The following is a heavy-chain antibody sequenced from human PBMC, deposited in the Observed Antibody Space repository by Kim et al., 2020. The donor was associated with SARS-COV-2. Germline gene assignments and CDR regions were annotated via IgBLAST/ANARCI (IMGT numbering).Heavy chain of an antibody. J-gene: IGHJ5*02. D-gene: IGHD6-19*01. CDR2: IYYSGST. V-gene: IGHV4-59*01. CDR3: ARDKGSVGWFDP. CDR1: GGSISSYY. Sequence: SETLSLTCTVSGGSISSYYWSWIRQPPGKGLEWIGYIYYSGSTNYNPSLKSRVTISVDTSKNQFSLKLSSVTAADTVVYYCARDKGSVGWFDPWGQGTLV.